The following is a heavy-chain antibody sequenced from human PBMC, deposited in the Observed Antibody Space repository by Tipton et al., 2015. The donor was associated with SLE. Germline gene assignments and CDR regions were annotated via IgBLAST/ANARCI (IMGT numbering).Heavy chain of an antibody. CDR1: GGSISSSGYY. Sequence: TLSLTCTVSGGSISSSGYYWVWIRQPPGKGLEWIGTIFDTGTTIYNPSLVTRVTMSINTSKNQFSLKVNSVTAADTAVYYCARRDRWLRSPLYWGQGTLVTVSS. CDR2: IFDTGTT. V-gene: IGHV4-39*07. CDR3: ARRDRWLRSPLY. D-gene: IGHD3-16*01. J-gene: IGHJ4*02.